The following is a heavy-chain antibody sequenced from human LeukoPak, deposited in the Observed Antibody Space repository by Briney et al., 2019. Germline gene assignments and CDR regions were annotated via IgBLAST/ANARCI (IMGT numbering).Heavy chain of an antibody. V-gene: IGHV4-39*01. CDR3: ARAKLYGDLDY. CDR2: LYYSGST. Sequence: NPSGTLSLTCTVSGGSISSSSYYWGWIRQPPGKGQEWIGSLYYSGSTYYNPSLKSRVTISVDTSKNQFSRKLSSVTAADTAVYYCARAKLYGDLDYWGQGTLVTVSS. J-gene: IGHJ4*02. CDR1: GGSISSSSYY. D-gene: IGHD4-17*01.